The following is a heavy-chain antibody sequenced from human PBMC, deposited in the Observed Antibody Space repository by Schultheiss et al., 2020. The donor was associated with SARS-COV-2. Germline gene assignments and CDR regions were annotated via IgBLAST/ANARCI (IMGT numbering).Heavy chain of an antibody. D-gene: IGHD6-19*01. CDR1: GGSIISDGYY. J-gene: IGHJ5*02. Sequence: SETLSLTCTVSGGSIISDGYYWSWIRQRPGEGLEWIGYIFHSGTIYYSPSLRSRLFMSVDTSKNQFSLNLRSVTAADTAVYYCARESSSGSNNWFDPWGQGTLVTVSS. CDR3: ARESSSGSNNWFDP. V-gene: IGHV4-31*03. CDR2: IFHSGTI.